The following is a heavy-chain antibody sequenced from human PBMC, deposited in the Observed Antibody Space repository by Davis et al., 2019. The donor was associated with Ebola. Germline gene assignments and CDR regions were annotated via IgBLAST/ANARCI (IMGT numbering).Heavy chain of an antibody. CDR3: ARDTRPCGGDCYDDTFDM. CDR1: GVSITTHF. J-gene: IGHJ3*02. CDR2: IHHVGSS. V-gene: IGHV4-59*11. Sequence: PSETLSLTCTVSGVSITTHFWNWIRQSPGKGLDWVAYIHHVGSSNSNPSLKSRATFSIDTSKSQVSLKLTSVTAADTAVYYCARDTRPCGGDCYDDTFDMWGQGTMVIVSS. D-gene: IGHD2-21*01.